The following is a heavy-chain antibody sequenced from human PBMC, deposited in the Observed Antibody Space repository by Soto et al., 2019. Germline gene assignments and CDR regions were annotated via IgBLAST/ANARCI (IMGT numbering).Heavy chain of an antibody. CDR1: VYTFTIYG. CDR2: ISAYNGNT. J-gene: IGHJ6*03. CDR3: AREGYSSSSSDYYYYMDV. D-gene: IGHD6-6*01. V-gene: IGHV1-18*01. Sequence: ASVKVSCKTSVYTFTIYGISWVRQTPGQGLERMGWISAYNGNTNYAQKLQGRVTMTTDTSTSTAYMELRSLRSDDTAVYYCAREGYSSSSSDYYYYMDVWGKGTTVTVSS.